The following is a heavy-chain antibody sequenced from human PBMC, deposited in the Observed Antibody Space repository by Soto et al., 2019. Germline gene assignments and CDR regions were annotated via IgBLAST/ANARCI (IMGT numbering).Heavy chain of an antibody. Sequence: ASVKVSCKASGGTFSSYAISWVRQAPGQGLEWMGGIIPIFGTANYAQKFQGRVTITADESTSTAYMELSSLRSEDTAVYYCARAQLPHYYYYGMDVWGQGTTVTVSS. CDR2: IIPIFGTA. J-gene: IGHJ6*02. CDR3: ARAQLPHYYYYGMDV. D-gene: IGHD2-2*01. V-gene: IGHV1-69*13. CDR1: GGTFSSYA.